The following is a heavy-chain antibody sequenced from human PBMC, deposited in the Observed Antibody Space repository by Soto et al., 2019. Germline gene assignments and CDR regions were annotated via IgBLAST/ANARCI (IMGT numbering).Heavy chain of an antibody. Sequence: EVQLVESGGGLVQPGGSLRLSCAASGFTFSTYWMHWVRQAPGKGLVWVSSINSDGSRTNYAYSVKGRFTISSDNAKNTLYLQMNSLGAEDTAVYYGASVATGSYNWFDPWGQGTLVTVSS. CDR3: ASVATGSYNWFDP. CDR1: GFTFSTYW. CDR2: INSDGSRT. V-gene: IGHV3-74*01. J-gene: IGHJ5*02. D-gene: IGHD1-26*01.